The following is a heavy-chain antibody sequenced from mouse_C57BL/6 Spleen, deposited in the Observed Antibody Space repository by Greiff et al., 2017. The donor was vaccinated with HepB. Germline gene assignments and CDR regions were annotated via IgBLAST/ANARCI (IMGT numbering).Heavy chain of an antibody. CDR2: ISSGSSTI. D-gene: IGHD1-1*01. Sequence: EVKLVESGGGLVKPGGSLKLSCAASGFTFSDYGMHWVRQAPEKGLEWVAYISSGSSTIYYADTVKGRFTISRDNAKNTLFLQMTSLRSEDTAMYYCARGFLFPNYFDYWGQGTTLTVSS. CDR3: ARGFLFPNYFDY. CDR1: GFTFSDYG. J-gene: IGHJ2*01. V-gene: IGHV5-17*01.